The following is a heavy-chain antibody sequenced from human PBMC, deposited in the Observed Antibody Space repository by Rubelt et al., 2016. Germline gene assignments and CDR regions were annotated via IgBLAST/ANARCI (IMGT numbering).Heavy chain of an antibody. CDR3: ARTTGPIDC. V-gene: IGHV6-1*01. J-gene: IGHJ4*02. CDR1: GDSVSANSAA. CDR2: TYYRSKWYN. D-gene: IGHD1-1*01. Sequence: QVQLQRSGPRLVKPSQTLSLTCAISGDSVSANSAAWNWIRQSPSRGLEWLGRTYYRSKWYNEYAQSVKSRITVNPAPSKNQFSLHLNSVTPEDTAVYYCARTTGPIDCWGQGTLVTVSS.